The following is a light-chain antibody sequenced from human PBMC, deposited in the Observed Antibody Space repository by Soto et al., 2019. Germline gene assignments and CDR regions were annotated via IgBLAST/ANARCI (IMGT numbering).Light chain of an antibody. V-gene: IGLV2-14*01. CDR1: SSDVGGYNY. Sequence: QSVLTQPASVSGSPGQSITISCSGTSSDVGGYNYVSWYQQHPGKAPKLMIYEVSNRPSGVSNRFSGSKSGNTASLTISGLQAEDEADYYCCSYTDIALDVVFGGGTQLTVL. CDR2: EVS. J-gene: IGLJ2*01. CDR3: CSYTDIALDVV.